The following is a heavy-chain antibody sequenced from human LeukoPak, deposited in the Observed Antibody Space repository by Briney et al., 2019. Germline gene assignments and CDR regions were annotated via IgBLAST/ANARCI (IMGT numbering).Heavy chain of an antibody. D-gene: IGHD2-2*01. J-gene: IGHJ4*02. Sequence: SGPALVRPTQTLTLTCTFSGFPLRTSGMRVSWIRQPPGKALEWLARIDWDDDIFYRTSLKTRLTISKDTSKNQVVLIMTNMDPVDTATYYCARTYSTTSYFFDYWGQGTLVTVSS. CDR1: GFPLRTSGMR. CDR3: ARTYSTTSYFFDY. V-gene: IGHV2-70*04. CDR2: IDWDDDI.